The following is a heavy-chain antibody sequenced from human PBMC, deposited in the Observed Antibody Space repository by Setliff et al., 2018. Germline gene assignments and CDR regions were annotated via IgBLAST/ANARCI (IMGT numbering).Heavy chain of an antibody. CDR2: IIPMLGTT. CDR1: GDTFNNHV. J-gene: IGHJ6*02. D-gene: IGHD5-18*01. V-gene: IGHV1-69*04. CDR3: AREKHSYGYLASYYYYGMDV. Sequence: GASVKVSCKASGDTFNNHVIAWVRQAPGQGLEWMGRIIPMLGTTNYAQKFQGRVTITANRSTSVAYMELSSLRSEDTAIYYCAREKHSYGYLASYYYYGMDVWGQGTTVTVSS.